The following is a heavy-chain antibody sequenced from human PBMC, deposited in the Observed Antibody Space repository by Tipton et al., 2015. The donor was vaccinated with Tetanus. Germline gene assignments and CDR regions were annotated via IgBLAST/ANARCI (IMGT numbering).Heavy chain of an antibody. CDR2: IYYSGST. CDR3: ARASYYYDTSGAFDI. V-gene: IGHV4-59*01. D-gene: IGHD3-22*01. Sequence: TLSLTCTVSGGSISSYYWSWIRQPPGKGLEWIGYIYYSGSTNYNPSLKSRVTISVDTSKNQFSLKLSSVTAADTAVYYCARASYYYDTSGAFDIWGQGTMVTVSS. J-gene: IGHJ3*02. CDR1: GGSISSYY.